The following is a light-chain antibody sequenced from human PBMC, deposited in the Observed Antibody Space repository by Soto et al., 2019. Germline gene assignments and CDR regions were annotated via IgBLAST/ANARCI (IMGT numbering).Light chain of an antibody. CDR3: SSYTSSSTLSYV. Sequence: QSALTQPASVSGSPGQSITISCTGTSSDVGGYNYVSWYQQHPGKAPKLMIYDVSNRPSGVSNRISGSKSGNTASLTISGLQSEDEADYYCSSYTSSSTLSYVFGTGTKVTVL. V-gene: IGLV2-14*01. J-gene: IGLJ1*01. CDR2: DVS. CDR1: SSDVGGYNY.